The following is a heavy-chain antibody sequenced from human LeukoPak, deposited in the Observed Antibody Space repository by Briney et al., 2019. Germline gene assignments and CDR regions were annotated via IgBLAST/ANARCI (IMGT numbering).Heavy chain of an antibody. Sequence: SGTLSLTCAVSGGSISSSNWWSWVRQPPGKGLEWIGEIYHSGSTNYNPSLKSRVTISVDTSKNQFSLKLSSVTAADTAVYYCARGTVNYCSGGSCYLYYFDYWGQGTLVTVSS. CDR1: GGSISSSNW. CDR2: IYHSGST. CDR3: ARGTVNYCSGGSCYLYYFDY. J-gene: IGHJ4*02. V-gene: IGHV4-4*02. D-gene: IGHD2-15*01.